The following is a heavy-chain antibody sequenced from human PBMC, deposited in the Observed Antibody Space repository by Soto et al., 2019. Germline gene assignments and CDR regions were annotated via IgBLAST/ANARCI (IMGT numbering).Heavy chain of an antibody. V-gene: IGHV3-23*01. CDR2: IRGSGGST. Sequence: PGGSLRLSCAASGFTFSSYAMSWVRQAPGKGLEWVSAIRGSGGSTHYADSVKSRLTITKDTSKNQVVLTMTNMDPVDTATYYCAHSIGNYYDSSGYHDYFDYWGQGTLVTVSS. CDR3: AHSIGNYYDSSGYHDYFDY. D-gene: IGHD3-22*01. J-gene: IGHJ4*02. CDR1: GFTFSSYA.